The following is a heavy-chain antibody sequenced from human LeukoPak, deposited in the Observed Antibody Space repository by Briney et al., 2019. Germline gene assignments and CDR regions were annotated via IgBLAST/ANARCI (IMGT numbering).Heavy chain of an antibody. J-gene: IGHJ4*02. CDR1: GGSFSYYY. CDR3: AREAAFGDSSGLYYFDY. CDR2: ISHSGIT. V-gene: IGHV4-34*09. Sequence: SETLSLTCAVYGGSFSYYYWSWIRQPPGKGLEWIGEISHSGITNYNPSLKSRVTISVDTSKNQFSLKLSSVTAADTAVYYCAREAAFGDSSGLYYFDYWGQGTLVTVSS. D-gene: IGHD3-22*01.